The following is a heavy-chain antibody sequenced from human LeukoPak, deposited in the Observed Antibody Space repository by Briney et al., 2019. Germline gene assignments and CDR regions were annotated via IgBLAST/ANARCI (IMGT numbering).Heavy chain of an antibody. CDR3: AGEVSAEMGGSGSYCNNFDY. J-gene: IGHJ4*02. V-gene: IGHV3-21*01. D-gene: IGHD3-10*01. CDR1: GFTFSSYS. CDR2: ISYSSAYI. Sequence: GGSLRLSCAASGFTFSSYSMNWVRQAPGEGLEWVSSISYSSAYIYHADSVKGRFTVSRDNAKNSLFLQMNSLRAEDTAVYYCAGEVSAEMGGSGSYCNNFDYWGQGTLVTVSS.